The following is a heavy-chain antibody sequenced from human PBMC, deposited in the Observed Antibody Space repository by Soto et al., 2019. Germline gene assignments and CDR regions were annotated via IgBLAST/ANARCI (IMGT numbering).Heavy chain of an antibody. CDR1: GFTFSSYW. J-gene: IGHJ5*02. D-gene: IGHD2-21*01. CDR3: ARDHVVSRNWFDP. V-gene: IGHV3-74*01. CDR2: INSDGSST. Sequence: EVQLVESGGGLVQPGGSLRLSCAASGFTFSSYWMHWVRQAPGKGLVWVSRINSDGSSTSYADSVKGRFTISRDNAKNTLYLQMNSLRAEDTAVYYWARDHVVSRNWFDPWGQGTLVTVYS.